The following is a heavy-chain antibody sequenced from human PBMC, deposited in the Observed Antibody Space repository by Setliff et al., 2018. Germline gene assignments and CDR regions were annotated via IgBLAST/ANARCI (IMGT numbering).Heavy chain of an antibody. Sequence: PGGSLRLSCSASGFIFNNFWMSWVRQAPGKGLEWVANINQRESAKLYVDSVKGRFTISRDNAENSLYLQMTSLRAEDTAVYYCARTDGTNLGYFDNWGQGTLVTVS. CDR3: ARTDGTNLGYFDN. J-gene: IGHJ4*02. D-gene: IGHD2-8*01. V-gene: IGHV3-7*03. CDR2: INQRESAK. CDR1: GFIFNNFW.